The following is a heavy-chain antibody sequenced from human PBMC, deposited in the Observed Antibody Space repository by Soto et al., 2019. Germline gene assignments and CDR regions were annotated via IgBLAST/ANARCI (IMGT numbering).Heavy chain of an antibody. D-gene: IGHD6-13*01. J-gene: IGHJ4*02. V-gene: IGHV6-1*01. CDR2: TYYRSKWYN. CDR3: ARDSVRIAAAFDY. Sequence: LSLTCAISGDSVSSNSAAWNLIRQSPSRGLEWLGRTYYRSKWYNDYAVSVKSRITINPDTSKNQFSLQLNSVTPEDTAVYYCARDSVRIAAAFDYWGQGTLVTVSS. CDR1: GDSVSSNSAA.